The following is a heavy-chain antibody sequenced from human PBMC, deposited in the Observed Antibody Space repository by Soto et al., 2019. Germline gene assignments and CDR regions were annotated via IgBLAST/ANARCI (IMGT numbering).Heavy chain of an antibody. Sequence: QVQLVQSGAEVKKSGASVKVSCKPSGYSFSDYFIQWVRQAPGQGLEWVAWINPKTAATNYAKKFQGRVSLTWDTSSTTAYMKLNRLIPDDTAVYYCDRSKWGLNYYNGMDVWGQGTTVIVSS. J-gene: IGHJ6*02. D-gene: IGHD1-26*01. CDR2: INPKTAAT. CDR1: GYSFSDYF. V-gene: IGHV1-2*02. CDR3: DRSKWGLNYYNGMDV.